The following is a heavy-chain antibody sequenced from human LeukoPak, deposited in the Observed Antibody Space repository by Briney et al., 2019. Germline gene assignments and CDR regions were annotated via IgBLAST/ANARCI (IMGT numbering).Heavy chain of an antibody. CDR3: ASQGTTMRTTYYY. V-gene: IGHV3-23*01. CDR2: ISDSGGDT. CDR1: GFTFSNHA. Sequence: GGSLRLSCAASGFTFSNHAMSWVRQAPGKGLEWVSVISDSGGDTYYADSVKGRFTISRDNSKNTLYLQMNSLRAEDTAVYYCASQGTTMRTTYYYWGQGTLVTVSS. J-gene: IGHJ4*02. D-gene: IGHD2/OR15-2a*01.